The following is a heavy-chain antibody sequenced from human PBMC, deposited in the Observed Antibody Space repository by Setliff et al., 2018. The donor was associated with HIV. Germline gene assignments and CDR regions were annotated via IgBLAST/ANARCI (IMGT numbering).Heavy chain of an antibody. CDR3: ARDGLLVAGIRFDY. Sequence: GASVKVSCKASGHTFTSYDFHWVRQAAGQGLEWMGGIIPTFGTSNYAQKFQGRVTITADESMTTAYMELSGLKYEDTAVYYCARDGLLVAGIRFDYWGQGTLVTVSS. CDR1: GHTFTSYD. CDR2: IIPTFGTS. V-gene: IGHV1-69*13. J-gene: IGHJ4*02. D-gene: IGHD6-19*01.